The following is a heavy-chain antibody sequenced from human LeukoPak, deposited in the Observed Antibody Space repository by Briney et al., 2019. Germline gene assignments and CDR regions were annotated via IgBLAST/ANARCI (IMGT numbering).Heavy chain of an antibody. CDR2: IYYSGSS. V-gene: IGHV4-39*07. D-gene: IGHD7-27*01. J-gene: IGHJ2*01. CDR1: GGSISSSSYY. Sequence: SETLSLTCTVSGGSISSSSYYWGWIRQPPGKGLEWIGNIYYSGSSYYNPSLKSRVTISVDTSKNQFSLKLRSVTAADTAVYYCARDPNWGSDWYFDLWGRGTLVTVSS. CDR3: ARDPNWGSDWYFDL.